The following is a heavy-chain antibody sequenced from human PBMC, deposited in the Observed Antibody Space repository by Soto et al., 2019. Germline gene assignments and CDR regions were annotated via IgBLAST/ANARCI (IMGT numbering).Heavy chain of an antibody. D-gene: IGHD3-3*01. V-gene: IGHV4-59*01. CDR1: GGSISSYY. Sequence: PSETLSLTCTVSGGSISSYYWSWIRQPPGKGLEWIGYIYYSGSTNYNPSLKSRVTISVDTSKNQFSLKLSSVTAADTAVYYCARGHYDFWSGYYYYYYGMDVWGQGTTVTVSS. J-gene: IGHJ6*02. CDR2: IYYSGST. CDR3: ARGHYDFWSGYYYYYYGMDV.